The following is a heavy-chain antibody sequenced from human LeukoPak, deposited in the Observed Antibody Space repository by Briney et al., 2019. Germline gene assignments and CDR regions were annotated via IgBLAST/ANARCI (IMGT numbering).Heavy chain of an antibody. V-gene: IGHV1-69*05. CDR2: IMPVFGTA. Sequence: SVKVSCKASGDSFSSYPISWVRQAPGQGFEWMGGIMPVFGTADYAQNFQGRVTITTDESTNTAYMELNSLRSEDTAVYYCARESAAESRYYYYYFMDVWGKGTTVTVSS. J-gene: IGHJ6*03. CDR3: ARESAAESRYYYYYFMDV. D-gene: IGHD2-15*01. CDR1: GDSFSSYP.